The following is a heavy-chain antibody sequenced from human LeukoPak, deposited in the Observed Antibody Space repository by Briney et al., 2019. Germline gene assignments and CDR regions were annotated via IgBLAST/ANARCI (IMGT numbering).Heavy chain of an antibody. J-gene: IGHJ4*02. CDR3: ARGVATTNL. V-gene: IGHV4-34*01. D-gene: IGHD5-12*01. Sequence: SETLSLTCAVYNGPFSGFHLSWIRQPPGKGLEWIGEINHGGSTNYNPSLKSRVTISVDTSKNQLSLKLSSVTAADTAVYYCARGVATTNLWGQGTLVTVSS. CDR1: NGPFSGFH. CDR2: INHGGST.